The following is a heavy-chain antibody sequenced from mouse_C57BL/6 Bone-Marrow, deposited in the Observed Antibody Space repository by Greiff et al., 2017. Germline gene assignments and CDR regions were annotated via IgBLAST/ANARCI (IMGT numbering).Heavy chain of an antibody. CDR2: IDPENGDT. CDR1: GFNIKDDY. J-gene: IGHJ3*01. V-gene: IGHV14-4*01. CDR3: TTSDYAWFAY. Sequence: EVQLQQSGAELVRPGASVKLSCTASGFNIKDDYMHWVKQRPEQGLEWIGWIDPENGDTEYASKFQGKATITADTYSNTAYLQLSSLTSEDTAVYYCTTSDYAWFAYWGQGTLVTVSA. D-gene: IGHD2-4*01.